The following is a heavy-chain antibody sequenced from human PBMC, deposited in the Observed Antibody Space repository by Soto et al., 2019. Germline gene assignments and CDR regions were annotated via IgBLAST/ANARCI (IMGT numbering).Heavy chain of an antibody. V-gene: IGHV3-9*01. J-gene: IGHJ4*02. D-gene: IGHD3-10*01. CDR2: ISWNSGSI. CDR3: AKDNYGSGEIGY. CDR1: GFTFDDYA. Sequence: EVQLVESGGGLVQPGRSLRLSCAASGFTFDDYAMHWDRQAPGKGLEWVSGISWNSGSIGYADSVKGRFTISRDNAKNSLYLQMNSLRAEDTALYYCAKDNYGSGEIGYWGQGTLVTVSS.